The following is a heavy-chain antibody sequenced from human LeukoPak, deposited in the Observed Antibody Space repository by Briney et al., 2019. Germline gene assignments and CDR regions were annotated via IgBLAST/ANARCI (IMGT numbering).Heavy chain of an antibody. CDR3: ARARNYYGSGSLGY. D-gene: IGHD3-10*01. V-gene: IGHV4-59*12. Sequence: SETLSLTCTVSGGSISSYYWSWIRQPPGKGLEWIGYIYYSGSTNYNPSLKSRVTISVDTSKNQFSLKLSSVTAADTAVYYCARARNYYGSGSLGYWGQGTLVTVSS. CDR2: IYYSGST. J-gene: IGHJ4*02. CDR1: GGSISSYY.